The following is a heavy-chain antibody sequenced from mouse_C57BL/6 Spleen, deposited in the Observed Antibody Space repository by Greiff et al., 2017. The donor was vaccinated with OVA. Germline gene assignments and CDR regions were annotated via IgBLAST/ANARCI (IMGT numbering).Heavy chain of an antibody. Sequence: EVQLKESGPELVKPGASVKIPCKASGYTFTDYNMDWVKQSHGKSLEWIGDINPNNGGTIYNQKFKGKATLTVDKSSSTAYMELRSLTSEDTAVYYCASLGGAYWGQGTLVTVSA. CDR3: ASLGGAY. CDR1: GYTFTDYN. D-gene: IGHD4-1*01. V-gene: IGHV1-18*01. J-gene: IGHJ3*01. CDR2: INPNNGGT.